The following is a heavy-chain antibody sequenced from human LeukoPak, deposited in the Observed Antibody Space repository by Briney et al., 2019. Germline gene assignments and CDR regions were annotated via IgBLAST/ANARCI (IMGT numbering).Heavy chain of an antibody. D-gene: IGHD3-22*01. CDR1: GYTFTGYY. Sequence: ASVKVSCKASGYTFTGYYMHWVRQAPGQGLEWMGWINPNSGGTNYAQKFQGRVTMTRDTSISTAYMELSRLRSDDTAVYHCARPYYYDSSGYSYDYWGQGTLVTVSS. V-gene: IGHV1-2*02. J-gene: IGHJ4*02. CDR2: INPNSGGT. CDR3: ARPYYYDSSGYSYDY.